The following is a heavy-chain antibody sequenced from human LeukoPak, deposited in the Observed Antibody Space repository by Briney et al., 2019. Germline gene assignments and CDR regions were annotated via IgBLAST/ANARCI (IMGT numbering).Heavy chain of an antibody. CDR3: ARVSGSGNYPGT. D-gene: IGHD1-26*01. CDR2: IIPIFGTA. V-gene: IGHV1-69*13. Sequence: SVKVSCKASGGTFSSYAISWVRQAPGQGLKWMGGIIPIFGTANYAQKFQGRVTITADESTSTAYMELSSLRSEDTAVYYCARVSGSGNYPGTWGQGTLVTVSS. CDR1: GGTFSSYA. J-gene: IGHJ4*02.